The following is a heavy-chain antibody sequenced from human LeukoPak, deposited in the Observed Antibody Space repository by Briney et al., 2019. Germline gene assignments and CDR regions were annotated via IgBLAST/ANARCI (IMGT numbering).Heavy chain of an antibody. V-gene: IGHV1-69*13. Sequence: SVKVSCKASGGTFSSYAISWVRQAPGQGLEWMGGIIPIFGTANYAQKFQGRVTITADESTSTAYMELSSLRSEDTAVYYCARDYAAAAAGSGFDYWGQGTLVTVSS. CDR3: ARDYAAAAAGSGFDY. J-gene: IGHJ4*02. CDR2: IIPIFGTA. CDR1: GGTFSSYA. D-gene: IGHD6-13*01.